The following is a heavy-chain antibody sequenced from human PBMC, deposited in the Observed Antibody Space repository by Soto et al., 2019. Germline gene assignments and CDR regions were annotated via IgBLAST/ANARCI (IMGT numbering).Heavy chain of an antibody. CDR2: INPNSGGT. V-gene: IGHV1-2*02. CDR1: GYTFTGYY. Sequence: SVKVSCKASGYTFTGYYMHWVRQAPGQGIEWMGWINPNSGGTNYAQKFQGRVTMTRDTSISTAYMELSRLRSDDTAVYYCASPYYYDSSGPDGMDVWGQGTTVTVSS. CDR3: ASPYYYDSSGPDGMDV. J-gene: IGHJ6*02. D-gene: IGHD3-22*01.